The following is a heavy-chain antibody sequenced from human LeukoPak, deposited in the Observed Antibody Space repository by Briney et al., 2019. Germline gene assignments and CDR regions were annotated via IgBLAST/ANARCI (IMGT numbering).Heavy chain of an antibody. Sequence: SETLSLTCAVYGGSFSGYYWSWIRQPPGKGLEWIGYIYYSGSTNYNPSLKSRVTISVDTSKNQFSLKLSSVTAADTAVYYCARDVYYDFWSGYLYGMDVWGQGTTVTVSS. CDR1: GGSFSGYY. D-gene: IGHD3-3*01. J-gene: IGHJ6*02. CDR2: IYYSGST. CDR3: ARDVYYDFWSGYLYGMDV. V-gene: IGHV4-59*01.